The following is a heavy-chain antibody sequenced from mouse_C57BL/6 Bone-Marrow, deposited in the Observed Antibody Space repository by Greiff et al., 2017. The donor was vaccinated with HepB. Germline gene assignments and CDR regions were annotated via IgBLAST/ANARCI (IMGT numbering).Heavy chain of an antibody. Sequence: VQLQESGPGLVQPSQSLSITCTVSGFSLTSYGVHWVRQSPGKGLEWLGVIWRGGSTDYNAAFMSRLSITKDNSKSQVFFKMNSLQADDNAIYYCARRGLYYAMDCWGPGTSVTVSS. J-gene: IGHJ4*01. CDR3: ARRGLYYAMDC. CDR1: GFSLTSYG. D-gene: IGHD3-1*01. V-gene: IGHV2-5*01. CDR2: IWRGGST.